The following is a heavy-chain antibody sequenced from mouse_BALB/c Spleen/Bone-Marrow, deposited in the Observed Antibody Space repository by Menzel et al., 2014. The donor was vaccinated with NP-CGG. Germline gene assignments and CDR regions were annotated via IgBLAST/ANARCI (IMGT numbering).Heavy chain of an antibody. Sequence: EVKLQESGAELVKPGASVKLSCTASGFNIKDTYMHWVKRRPEQGLEWIGRIDPANGNTKYDPKFQGKATITADTSSNTAYLQLSSLTSEDTAVYYCASYYYGSSRFAYWGQGTLVTVSA. V-gene: IGHV14-3*02. J-gene: IGHJ3*01. CDR2: IDPANGNT. D-gene: IGHD1-1*01. CDR1: GFNIKDTY. CDR3: ASYYYGSSRFAY.